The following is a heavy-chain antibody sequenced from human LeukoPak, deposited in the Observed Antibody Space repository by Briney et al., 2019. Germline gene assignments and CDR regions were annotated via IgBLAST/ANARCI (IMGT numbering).Heavy chain of an antibody. CDR2: IYHSGST. V-gene: IGHV4-30-2*01. D-gene: IGHD3-10*02. CDR1: GDSISSGGYY. J-gene: IGHJ6*02. CDR3: ARHNDYYVVGGMDV. Sequence: SQTLSLTCTVSGDSISSGGYYWSWLRQPPGKGLEWIGYIYHSGSTSYNPSLKSRVTISVDRSRNQFSLKLTSVTAADTAVYYCARHNDYYVVGGMDVWGQGTTVTVPS.